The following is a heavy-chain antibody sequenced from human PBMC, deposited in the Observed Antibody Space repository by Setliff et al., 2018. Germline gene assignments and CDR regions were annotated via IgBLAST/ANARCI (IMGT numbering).Heavy chain of an antibody. CDR2: ISVYNGDT. J-gene: IGHJ4*02. D-gene: IGHD5-18*01. V-gene: IGHV1-18*01. CDR3: ARAPSVELVTIRTNSWFTY. CDR1: GYTFRNYA. Sequence: ASVKVSCKASGYTFRNYAFAWVRQAPGQGLEWAGWISVYNGDTNYAQKFQGRVTLTTDTSTSTAYMELRSLTSDDSAFYYCARAPSVELVTIRTNSWFTYWGQGTLVTVPQ.